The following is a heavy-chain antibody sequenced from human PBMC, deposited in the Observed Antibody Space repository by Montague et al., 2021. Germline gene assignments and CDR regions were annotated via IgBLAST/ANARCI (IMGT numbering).Heavy chain of an antibody. CDR3: ARGTYGSGTGTPFFFLY. Sequence: SETLSLTCAVYGGSFSGYYWSWIRQSPGKGLEWIGEIHHSGTTKSNPSLKSRVTMSVDTSKNQFSLELTSVTAADTAVYYCARGTYGSGTGTPFFFLYWGQGTLVTVSS. CDR2: IHHSGTT. V-gene: IGHV4-34*01. D-gene: IGHD3-10*01. CDR1: GGSFSGYY. J-gene: IGHJ4*02.